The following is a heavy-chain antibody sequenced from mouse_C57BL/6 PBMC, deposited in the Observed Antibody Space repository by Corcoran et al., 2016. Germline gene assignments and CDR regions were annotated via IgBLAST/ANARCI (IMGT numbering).Heavy chain of an antibody. V-gene: IGHV1-76*01. CDR1: GYTFTDYY. CDR3: ARGIYYGSYFDY. Sequence: QVQLKQSGAELVRPGASVKLSCKASGYTFTDYYINWVKQRPGQGLEWIARIYPGSGNTYYNEKLKGKATLTAEKSSSTAYMQLSSLTSEDSAVYFCARGIYYGSYFDYWGQGTTLTVSS. CDR2: IYPGSGNT. D-gene: IGHD2-1*01. J-gene: IGHJ2*01.